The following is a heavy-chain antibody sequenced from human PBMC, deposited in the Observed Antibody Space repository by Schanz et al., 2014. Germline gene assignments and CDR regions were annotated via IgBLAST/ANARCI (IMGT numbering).Heavy chain of an antibody. V-gene: IGHV4-31*03. J-gene: IGHJ3*02. CDR2: IYYRGST. CDR1: GDSISSSGSY. Sequence: QVQLQQSGPGLVKPSQTLSLTCTVSGDSISSSGSYWTWIRQHPGKGLEWIGYIYYRGSTYYNPSLKSRVTISTDMSRKQVALRLKSVTAADTALYYCARERDALDIWGQGTMVIVSS. CDR3: ARERDALDI.